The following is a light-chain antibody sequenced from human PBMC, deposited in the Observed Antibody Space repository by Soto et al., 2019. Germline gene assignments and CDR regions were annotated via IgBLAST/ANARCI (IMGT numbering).Light chain of an antibody. V-gene: IGKV3-20*01. J-gene: IGKJ2*01. Sequence: EIVLTQSPGTLSLSPGERATLSCRASQSVSSSYLAWYQQKPGQAPRLLIYGASSRATGIPDRFSGGGSGTHFNLTISRLEPEDFAVYYCQQYGSSPYTFGQGTKLEIK. CDR3: QQYGSSPYT. CDR1: QSVSSSY. CDR2: GAS.